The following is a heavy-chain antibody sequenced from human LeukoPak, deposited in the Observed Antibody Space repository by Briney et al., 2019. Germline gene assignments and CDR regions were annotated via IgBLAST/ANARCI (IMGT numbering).Heavy chain of an antibody. CDR3: ARLPSTVAAAGRTYYFDY. V-gene: IGHV4-59*08. D-gene: IGHD6-13*01. J-gene: IGHJ4*02. CDR1: GGSISSYY. Sequence: SETLSLTCTVSGGSISSYYWSWIRHPPGKGLEWIGYIYYSGSTNYNPSLKSRVTISVDTSKNQFSLKLSSVTAADTAVYYCARLPSTVAAAGRTYYFDYWGQGTLVTVSS. CDR2: IYYSGST.